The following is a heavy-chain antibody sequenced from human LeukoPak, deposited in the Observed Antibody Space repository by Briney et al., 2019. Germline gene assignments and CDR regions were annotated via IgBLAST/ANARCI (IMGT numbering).Heavy chain of an antibody. CDR3: ATAYSSSWSIYFQH. Sequence: ASVKVSCKASGYTFTGYYMHWVRQAPGQGLEWMGGIIPIFGTANYAQKFQGRVTITADESTSTAYMELSSLRSEDTAVYYCATAYSSSWSIYFQHWGQGTLVTVSS. V-gene: IGHV1-69*13. J-gene: IGHJ1*01. D-gene: IGHD6-13*01. CDR2: IIPIFGTA. CDR1: GYTFTGYY.